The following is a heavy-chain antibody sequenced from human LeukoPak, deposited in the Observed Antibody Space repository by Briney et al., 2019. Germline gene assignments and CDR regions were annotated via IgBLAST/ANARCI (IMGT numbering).Heavy chain of an antibody. V-gene: IGHV3-7*01. CDR2: IKQDGSAK. Sequence: PGGSLRLSCTASGFTFSRFWMSWVRQAPGTGLEWVANIKQDGSAKYYVDSVKGRFSIPRDNAKNSVYLQMNTLRAEDTAVYYCATSPYEIWTGHNIKGGHDFDVWGRGTMVTVSS. CDR3: ATSPYEIWTGHNIKGGHDFDV. D-gene: IGHD3-9*01. J-gene: IGHJ3*01. CDR1: GFTFSRFW.